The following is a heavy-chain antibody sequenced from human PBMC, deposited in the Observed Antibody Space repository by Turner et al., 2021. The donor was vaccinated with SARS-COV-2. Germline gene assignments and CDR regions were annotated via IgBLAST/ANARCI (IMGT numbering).Heavy chain of an antibody. CDR2: IYYSGST. D-gene: IGHD3-22*01. CDR1: RGSISSSSYY. CDR3: ARHPYYYDRDEAFDI. Sequence: QLQLQESAPGLLNPSETLFLPCAVSRGSISSSSYYWGWIRHPPGKGLEWIGSIYYSGSTYYNPSLKSRVTISVDTSKNQFSLRLSSVTAADTAVYYCARHPYYYDRDEAFDIWGQGTMVTVSS. J-gene: IGHJ3*02. V-gene: IGHV4-39*01.